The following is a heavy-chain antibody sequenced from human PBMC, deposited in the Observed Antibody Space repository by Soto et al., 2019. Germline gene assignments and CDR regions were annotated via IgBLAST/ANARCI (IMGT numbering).Heavy chain of an antibody. CDR1: GYTFTSYG. CDR3: ARDNQFVPPDY. D-gene: IGHD3-16*01. J-gene: IGHJ4*02. Sequence: QVQLVQSGAEVKKPGASVKVSCKASGYTFTSYGISWVRQVPGQGLEWMGWINVYNGNTNYAQKLQGRVTMTTDTPTSTAYMELRSLRADDTAVLYCARDNQFVPPDYWGQGTLVTVSS. V-gene: IGHV1-18*01. CDR2: INVYNGNT.